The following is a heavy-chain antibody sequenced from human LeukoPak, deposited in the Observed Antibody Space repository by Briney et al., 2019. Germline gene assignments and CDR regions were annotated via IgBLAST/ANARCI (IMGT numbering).Heavy chain of an antibody. CDR3: ARGSDSSEESRGPDASRGPDAFDI. V-gene: IGHV4-30-4*01. CDR1: GGPISSGDFY. CDR2: IYYSGST. Sequence: SETLSLTCTVSGGPISSGDFYWSWVRQPPGKGLEWIGYIYYSGSTYYNPSLKSRVTISVDTSKNQFSLKLSSVTAADTAVYYCARGSDSSEESRGPDASRGPDAFDIWGQGTMVTVSS. D-gene: IGHD3-22*01. J-gene: IGHJ3*02.